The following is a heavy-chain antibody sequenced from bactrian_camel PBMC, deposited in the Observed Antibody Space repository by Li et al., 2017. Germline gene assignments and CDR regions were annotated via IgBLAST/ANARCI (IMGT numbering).Heavy chain of an antibody. D-gene: IGHD4*01. Sequence: HVQLVESGGGSVQAGGSLTLSCAASGDITSNTYMAWFRQAPEKEREGVAAIDADGTTNYADSVQGRFIISQDNAKRTLFLQMNSLKSEDTAMYYCAATGWYYNEHGCTFRVTHSSDYNYWGRGTQVTVS. CDR2: IDADGTT. V-gene: IGHV3S53*01. CDR1: GDITSNTY. CDR3: AATGWYYNEHGCTFRVTHSSDYNY. J-gene: IGHJ4*01.